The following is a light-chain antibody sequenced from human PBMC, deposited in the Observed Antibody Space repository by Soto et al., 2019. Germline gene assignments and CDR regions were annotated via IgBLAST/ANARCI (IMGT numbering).Light chain of an antibody. CDR1: QTLSPN. V-gene: IGKV3-15*01. CDR2: GAS. Sequence: DIVLTQSPGTLSLSPGERATLSCRASQTLSPNYLAWYQQKPGQAPRLLIHGASTRATGIPARFSGSGSGTEFTLTISSLQSEDFAVYYCQQYNNWPPITFGQGTRLEIK. CDR3: QQYNNWPPIT. J-gene: IGKJ5*01.